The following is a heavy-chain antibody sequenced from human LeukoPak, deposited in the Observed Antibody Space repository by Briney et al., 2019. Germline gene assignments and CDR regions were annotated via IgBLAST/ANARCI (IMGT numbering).Heavy chain of an antibody. CDR1: GGSISSGGYY. J-gene: IGHJ5*02. CDR3: ARGLRPNWFDP. Sequence: PSETLSLTCTVSGGSISSGGYYWSWIRQHPGTGLEWIGYIYYSGNTYYNPSLKSRVTISVDTSKNQFSLKLSSVTAADTAVYYCARGLRPNWFDPWGQGTLVTVSS. V-gene: IGHV4-31*03. D-gene: IGHD5-12*01. CDR2: IYYSGNT.